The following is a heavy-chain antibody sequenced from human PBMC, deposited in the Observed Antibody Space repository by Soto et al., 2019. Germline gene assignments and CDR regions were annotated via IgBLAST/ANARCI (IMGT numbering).Heavy chain of an antibody. CDR2: IYPGDSET. CDR1: GYSFAGYW. V-gene: IGHV5-51*01. J-gene: IGHJ4*02. D-gene: IGHD6-19*01. Sequence: LGESLKISCKGSGYSFAGYWITWVRQMPGKGLEWLGIIYPGDSETRYSPSFQGQVTISADRSISTAYLQWSSLKASDTAIYYCATQHPLDSSGWYNWGQGTLVTVSS. CDR3: ATQHPLDSSGWYN.